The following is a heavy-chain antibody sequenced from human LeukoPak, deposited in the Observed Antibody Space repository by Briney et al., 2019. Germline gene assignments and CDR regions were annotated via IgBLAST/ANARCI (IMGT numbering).Heavy chain of an antibody. V-gene: IGHV3-7*01. CDR2: IKQDGSEK. J-gene: IGHJ4*02. CDR1: GFTFSSYW. D-gene: IGHD3-10*01. CDR3: ARNYGSGSYWVSYYFDY. Sequence: GGSLRLSCAASGFTFSSYWMSWVRQAPGKGLEWVANIKQDGSEKYYVDSVKGRFTISRDNAKNSLYLQMNSLRAEDTAVYYCARNYGSGSYWVSYYFDYWGQGTLVTVSS.